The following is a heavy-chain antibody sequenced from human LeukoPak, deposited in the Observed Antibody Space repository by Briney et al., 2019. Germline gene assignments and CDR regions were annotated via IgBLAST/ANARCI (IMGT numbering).Heavy chain of an antibody. CDR1: GGSISSSSYY. J-gene: IGHJ4*02. V-gene: IGHV4-39*01. CDR2: IYYSGST. D-gene: IGHD3-9*01. CDR3: ASLGYDILTGYC. Sequence: PSETLSLTCTVSGGSISSSSYYWGWIRQPPGKGLEWIGSIYYSGSTYYNPSLKSRVTISVDTSKNQFSLKLSSVTAADTAVYYCASLGYDILTGYCWGQGTLVTVSS.